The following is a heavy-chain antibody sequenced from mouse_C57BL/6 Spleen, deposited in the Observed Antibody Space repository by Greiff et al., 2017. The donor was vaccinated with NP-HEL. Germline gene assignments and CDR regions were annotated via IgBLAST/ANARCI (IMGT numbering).Heavy chain of an antibody. CDR1: GFSLTSYG. CDR2: IWRGGST. J-gene: IGHJ1*03. V-gene: IGHV2-2*01. CDR3: ARETIYYGSSVYWYFDV. Sequence: QVQLQESGPGLVQPSQCLSITCTVSGFSLTSYGVHWVRQSPGKGLEWLGVIWRGGSTDYNAAFITRLSIIKDNSKCQVFFKMNSLQADDTARYDCARETIYYGSSVYWYFDVWGTGTTVTVSS. D-gene: IGHD1-1*01.